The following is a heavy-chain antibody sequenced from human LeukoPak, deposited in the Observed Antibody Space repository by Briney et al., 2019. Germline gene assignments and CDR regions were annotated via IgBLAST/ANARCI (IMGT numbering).Heavy chain of an antibody. CDR1: GYTFTSYW. J-gene: IGHJ4*02. CDR3: ARGQHSSGWYGDY. V-gene: IGHV5-51*01. Sequence: PGESLKISCKGSGYTFTSYWIGWVRQMPGKGLEWMGIIFPGDSDTRYSPSFQGQVTISADKSISTAYLQWSSLEASDTAMYYCARGQHSSGWYGDYWGQGTLVTVSS. CDR2: IFPGDSDT. D-gene: IGHD6-19*01.